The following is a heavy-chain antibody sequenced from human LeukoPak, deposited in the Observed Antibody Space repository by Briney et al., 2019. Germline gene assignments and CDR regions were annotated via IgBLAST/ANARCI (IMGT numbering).Heavy chain of an antibody. CDR2: IYSGGST. Sequence: GGSLRLSCAASGFTVSSNYMSWVRQAPGKGLEWVSVIYSGGSTYYADSVKGRFSVYRDNSNYSLYLQMNSLRAEDTAVYYCARDLAGTCDYWGQGTLVTVSS. V-gene: IGHV3-53*05. D-gene: IGHD6-13*01. J-gene: IGHJ4*02. CDR1: GFTVSSNY. CDR3: ARDLAGTCDY.